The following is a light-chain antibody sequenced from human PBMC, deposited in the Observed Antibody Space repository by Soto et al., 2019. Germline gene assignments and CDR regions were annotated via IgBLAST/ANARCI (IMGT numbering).Light chain of an antibody. CDR2: GAS. CDR1: QSVRNSY. Sequence: EILLTQSPGTLSLSPGERATLSCRASQSVRNSYLAWYQQKPGQAPRLLIDGASGRATGIPDRFSGSGSGTDFTLTISRLEPEDFAVYYCQHYGSSPYTFGQGTKLEI. CDR3: QHYGSSPYT. J-gene: IGKJ2*01. V-gene: IGKV3-20*01.